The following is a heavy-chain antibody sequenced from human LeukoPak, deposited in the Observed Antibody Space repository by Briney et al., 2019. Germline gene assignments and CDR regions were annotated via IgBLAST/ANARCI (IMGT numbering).Heavy chain of an antibody. J-gene: IGHJ6*02. V-gene: IGHV4-59*12. CDR2: IYYSGST. D-gene: IGHD3-3*01. CDR1: GGSISSYY. CDR3: ARRDDFWTRAVYGMDV. Sequence: SETLSLTCTVSGGSISSYYWSWIRQPPGKGLEWIGYIYYSGSTNYNPSLKSRVTISVDTSKNQFSLKLSSVTAADTAVYYCARRDDFWTRAVYGMDVWGQGTTVTVSS.